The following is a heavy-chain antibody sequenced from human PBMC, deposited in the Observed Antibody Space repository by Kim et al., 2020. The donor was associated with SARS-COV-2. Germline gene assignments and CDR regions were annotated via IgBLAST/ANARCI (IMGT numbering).Heavy chain of an antibody. Sequence: SETLSLTCTVSGGSISSYYWSWIRQPPGKGLEWIGYIYYSGSTNYNPSLKSRVTISVDTSKNQFSLKLSSVTVADTAVYYCARGKRPTVLIDYWGQGTLV. J-gene: IGHJ4*02. CDR1: GGSISSYY. D-gene: IGHD4-17*01. CDR3: ARGKRPTVLIDY. CDR2: IYYSGST. V-gene: IGHV4-59*01.